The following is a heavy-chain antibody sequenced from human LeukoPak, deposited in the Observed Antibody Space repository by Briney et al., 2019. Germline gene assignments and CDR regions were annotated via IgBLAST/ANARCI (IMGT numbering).Heavy chain of an antibody. CDR2: ISYDGGSK. J-gene: IGHJ6*04. CDR3: AELGITMIGGV. Sequence: GGSLRLSCAASGFTFSSYDMHWVRQAPGKGLEWVTLISYDGGSKYYGDSVKGRFTISRDNSKNTLYLQMNSLRAEDTAVYYCAELGITMIGGVWGKGTTVTISS. V-gene: IGHV3-30*18. D-gene: IGHD3-10*02. CDR1: GFTFSSYD.